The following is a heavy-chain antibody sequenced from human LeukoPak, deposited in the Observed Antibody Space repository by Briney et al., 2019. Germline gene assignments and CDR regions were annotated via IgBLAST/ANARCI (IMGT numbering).Heavy chain of an antibody. J-gene: IGHJ4*02. V-gene: IGHV3-23*01. D-gene: IGHD6-13*01. Sequence: GGSLRLSCAASGFTFDNYAMTWVRQAPGKGLAWVSAITGSGDITYSADSVRGRFTVSRDNSQNTLYLQMHSLRVEDTAVYYCAKEGQLVRGFDYWGQGTLVTVSS. CDR2: ITGSGDIT. CDR1: GFTFDNYA. CDR3: AKEGQLVRGFDY.